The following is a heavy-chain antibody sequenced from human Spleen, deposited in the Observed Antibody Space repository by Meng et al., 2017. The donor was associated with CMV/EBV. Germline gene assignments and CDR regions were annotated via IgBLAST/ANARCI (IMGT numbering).Heavy chain of an antibody. D-gene: IGHD3-9*01. CDR3: VKGTGYDILTGYLDY. Sequence: SLKISCAASGFTFADYALHWVRQPPGKGLEWVSGISWNGGSIDYVDSVRGRFTISRDNDRNSVYLLMDSLRVEDTAKYYCVKGTGYDILTGYLDYWGRGALVTVSS. V-gene: IGHV3-9*01. J-gene: IGHJ4*02. CDR2: ISWNGGSI. CDR1: GFTFADYA.